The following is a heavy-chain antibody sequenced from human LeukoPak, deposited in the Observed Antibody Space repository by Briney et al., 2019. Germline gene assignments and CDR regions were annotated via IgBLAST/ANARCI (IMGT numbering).Heavy chain of an antibody. CDR2: LHYSGST. CDR1: GGAISSSSHY. J-gene: IGHJ5*02. CDR3: ARVISSGWFDP. V-gene: IGHV4-39*07. Sequence: SETLSLTCTVSGGAISSSSHYWAWIRQPPGKGLEWIGSLHYSGSTYHNPSLKSRVTTSVDTSKNQFSLKLSSVTAADTAVYYCARVISSGWFDPWGQGTLVTVSS. D-gene: IGHD6-25*01.